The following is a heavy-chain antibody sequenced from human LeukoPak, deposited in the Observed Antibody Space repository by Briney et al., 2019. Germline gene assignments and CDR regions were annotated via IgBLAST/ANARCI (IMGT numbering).Heavy chain of an antibody. D-gene: IGHD1-26*01. CDR1: GFTFSSYE. CDR3: AKAGLSMGATASHFDY. J-gene: IGHJ4*02. CDR2: ISSSGSTK. Sequence: PGGSLRLSCVASGFTFSSYEMNWVRQAPGKGLEWVSYISSSGSTKYYADSVKGRFTISRGNSKNTLYLQTNSLRAEDTAVYYCAKAGLSMGATASHFDYWGQGTLVTVSS. V-gene: IGHV3-48*03.